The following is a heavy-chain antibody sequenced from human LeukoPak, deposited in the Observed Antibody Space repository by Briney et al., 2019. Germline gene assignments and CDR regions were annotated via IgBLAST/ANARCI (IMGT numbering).Heavy chain of an antibody. Sequence: GASLKVSCKASGGTFSSYAISWVRQAPGQGLEWMGGIIPIFGTANYAQKFQGRVTITADKSTSTAYMELSSLRSEDTAVYYCAREKPGAFDYWGQGTLVTVSS. J-gene: IGHJ4*02. D-gene: IGHD1-14*01. V-gene: IGHV1-69*06. CDR1: GGTFSSYA. CDR3: AREKPGAFDY. CDR2: IIPIFGTA.